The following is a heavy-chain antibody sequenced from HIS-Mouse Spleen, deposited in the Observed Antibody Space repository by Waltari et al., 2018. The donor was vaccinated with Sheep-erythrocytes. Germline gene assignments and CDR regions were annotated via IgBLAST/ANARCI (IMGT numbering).Heavy chain of an antibody. V-gene: IGHV3-74*01. D-gene: IGHD6-19*01. CDR3: ARSDIRSSGWLDY. J-gene: IGHJ4*02. CDR1: GFTFSSYW. Sequence: EVQLVESGGGLVQPGGSLRLSCAASGFTFSSYWMHWVRQAPGKGLVGVSRINSDGSSTSYADSVKGRFTISRDNAKNTLYLQMNSLRAKDTAVYYCARSDIRSSGWLDYWGQGTLVTVSS. CDR2: INSDGSST.